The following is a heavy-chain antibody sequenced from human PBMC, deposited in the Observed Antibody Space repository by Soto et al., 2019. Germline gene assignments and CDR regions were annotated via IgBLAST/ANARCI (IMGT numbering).Heavy chain of an antibody. Sequence: QVQLQESGPGLVKPSQTLSLTCTVSGGSISSGDYYWSWIRQPPGKGLEWIGYIYYSGSTYYNPSLKSRVTISVDTSKNQFSLKLSSVTAADTAVYYCAREGDYYDSRETVSPIDYWGQGTLVTVSS. J-gene: IGHJ4*02. D-gene: IGHD3-22*01. V-gene: IGHV4-30-4*01. CDR2: IYYSGST. CDR3: AREGDYYDSRETVSPIDY. CDR1: GGSISSGDYY.